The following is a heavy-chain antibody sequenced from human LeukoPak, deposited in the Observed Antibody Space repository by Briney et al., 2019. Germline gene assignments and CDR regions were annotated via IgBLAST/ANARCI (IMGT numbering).Heavy chain of an antibody. V-gene: IGHV3-23*01. J-gene: IGHJ4*02. Sequence: PGGSLRLSCAASGFTFSSYAMSWVRQAPGKGLEWVSAISGSGGRTYYADSVKGRFTISRDNSKNTLYLQMNSLRAEDTAVYYCAKGYDILTNFDYWGQGTLVTVSS. D-gene: IGHD3-9*01. CDR1: GFTFSSYA. CDR3: AKGYDILTNFDY. CDR2: ISGSGGRT.